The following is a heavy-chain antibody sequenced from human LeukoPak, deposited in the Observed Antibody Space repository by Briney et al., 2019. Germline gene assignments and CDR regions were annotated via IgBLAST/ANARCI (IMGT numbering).Heavy chain of an antibody. V-gene: IGHV3-33*01. J-gene: IGHJ4*02. CDR3: ARQHCSGGDCYFFD. CDR2: IWYDGNNK. CDR1: GFTFSSYG. Sequence: LAGGSLRLSCAASGFTFSSYGMHWVRQAPGKGLEWVALIWYDGNNKYYADSVKGRFTISRDNSKNMLYLQLNSLRAEDTAVYYCARQHCSGGDCYFFDWGQGTLVTVSS. D-gene: IGHD2-15*01.